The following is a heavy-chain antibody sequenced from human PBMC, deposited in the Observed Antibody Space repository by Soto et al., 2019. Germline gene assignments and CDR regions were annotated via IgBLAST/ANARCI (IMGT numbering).Heavy chain of an antibody. CDR1: GYTFTSYG. J-gene: IGHJ4*02. Sequence: ASVKVSCKASGYTFTSYGISWVRQAPGQGLEWMGWISAYNGNTNYAQKLQGRVTMTTDTSTSTAYMELRSLRSDDTAVYYCARDRRGLPSPNYHDSSGYYYPFPFDYWGQGTLVTVSS. CDR3: ARDRRGLPSPNYHDSSGYYYPFPFDY. CDR2: ISAYNGNT. D-gene: IGHD3-22*01. V-gene: IGHV1-18*01.